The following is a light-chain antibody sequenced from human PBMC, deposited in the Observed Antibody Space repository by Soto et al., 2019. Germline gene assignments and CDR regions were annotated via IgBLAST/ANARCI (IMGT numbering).Light chain of an antibody. CDR2: AAS. V-gene: IGKV1-39*01. J-gene: IGKJ1*01. CDR3: QQSYSTPRA. Sequence: DIQMTQSPSSLSPSVGDRVTITCRASQSISTYLNWYQQKPGKAPKLLTYAASTLQSGVPSRFSGSGSGTDFTLTISSLQPEDFAAYYCQQSYSTPRAFGQGTKVDI. CDR1: QSISTY.